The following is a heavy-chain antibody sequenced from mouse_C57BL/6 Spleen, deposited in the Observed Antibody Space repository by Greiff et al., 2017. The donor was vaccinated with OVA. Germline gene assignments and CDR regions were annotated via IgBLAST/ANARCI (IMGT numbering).Heavy chain of an antibody. Sequence: QVQLQQSGAELARPGASVKMSCKASGYTFTSYTMHWVKQRPGQGLEWIGYINPSSGYTKYNQKFKDKATLTADKSSSTAYMQLSSLTSEDSAVYYCARSDDYDAMDYWGQGTSVTGSS. CDR3: ARSDDYDAMDY. V-gene: IGHV1-4*01. CDR2: INPSSGYT. J-gene: IGHJ4*01. D-gene: IGHD2-3*01. CDR1: GYTFTSYT.